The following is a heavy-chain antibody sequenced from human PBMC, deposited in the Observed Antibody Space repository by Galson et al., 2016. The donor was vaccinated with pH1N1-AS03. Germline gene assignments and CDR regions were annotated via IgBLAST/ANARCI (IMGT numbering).Heavy chain of an antibody. CDR3: ARDWDPQMRMDCFNP. CDR2: VSGHDGET. V-gene: IGHV1-18*04. CDR1: GYTFTSYG. D-gene: IGHD1-26*01. Sequence: SVKVSCKASGYTFTSYGISWVRQAPGQGLEWMGWVSGHDGETNYAENMVGRVTMTADTSTGTAYMELRSLRSDDTAVYYCARDWDPQMRMDCFNPWGQATLATFSS. J-gene: IGHJ5*02.